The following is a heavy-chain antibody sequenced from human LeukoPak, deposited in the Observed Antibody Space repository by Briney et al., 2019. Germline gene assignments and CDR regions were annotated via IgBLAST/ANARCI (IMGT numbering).Heavy chain of an antibody. V-gene: IGHV4-34*01. CDR2: INHSGST. CDR3: ARGRTIFGVVIIFEGSLTRTRKYYMDV. Sequence: TSETLSLTCAVYGGSLSGYYWSWIRQPPGKGLEWIGEINHSGSTNYNPSLKSRVTISVDTSKNQFSLKLSSVTAADTAVYYCARGRTIFGVVIIFEGSLTRTRKYYMDVWGKGTTVTVSS. CDR1: GGSLSGYY. J-gene: IGHJ6*03. D-gene: IGHD3-3*01.